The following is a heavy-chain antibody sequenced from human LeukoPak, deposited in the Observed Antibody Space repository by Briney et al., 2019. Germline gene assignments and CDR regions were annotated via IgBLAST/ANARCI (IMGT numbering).Heavy chain of an antibody. CDR1: GFTFSSYW. CDR3: AKRGYSYGLA. Sequence: PGGSLRLSCAASGFTFSSYWMHWVRQAPGKGLVWVSRINSDGSSTSYADSVKGRFTISRDNSKNTLYLQMNSLRAEDAAVYYCAKRGYSYGLAWGQGTLVTVSS. D-gene: IGHD5-18*01. CDR2: INSDGSST. J-gene: IGHJ5*02. V-gene: IGHV3-74*01.